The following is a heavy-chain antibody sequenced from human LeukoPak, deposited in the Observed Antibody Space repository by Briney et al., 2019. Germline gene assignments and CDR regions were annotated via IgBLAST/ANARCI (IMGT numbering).Heavy chain of an antibody. J-gene: IGHJ4*02. D-gene: IGHD1-14*01. CDR2: IKEDGKKI. CDR1: GFTFDDYG. V-gene: IGHV3-7*01. CDR3: ARGQNWNHDF. Sequence: PGGSLRLSCAASGFTFDDYGMSWLRQAPGKGLEWVANIKEDGKKIYQVDSLKGRFTISRDNAKNSLFLQMNSLRVEDTAIYYCARGQNWNHDFWGQGTLVTVSS.